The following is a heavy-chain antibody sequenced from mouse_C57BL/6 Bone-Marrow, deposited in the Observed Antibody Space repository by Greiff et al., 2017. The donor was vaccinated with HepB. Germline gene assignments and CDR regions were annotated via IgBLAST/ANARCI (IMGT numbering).Heavy chain of an antibody. CDR3: ARGGGITAVVAHWYFDV. V-gene: IGHV1-81*01. CDR2: IYTGSGNT. D-gene: IGHD1-1*01. Sequence: QVQLKQSGAELARPGASVKLSCKASGYTFTSYGISWVKQRTGQGLEWIARIYTGSGNTYYNEKFKGKATLTAEKSSSTAYMQLSSLTSEDSAVSFCARGGGITAVVAHWYFDVWGTGTTVTVSS. CDR1: GYTFTSYG. J-gene: IGHJ1*03.